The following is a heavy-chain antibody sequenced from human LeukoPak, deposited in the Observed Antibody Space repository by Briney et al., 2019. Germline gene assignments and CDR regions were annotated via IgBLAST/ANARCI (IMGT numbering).Heavy chain of an antibody. CDR1: GFTVSSNY. Sequence: PGGSLRLSCAASGFTVSSNYMSWVRQAPGKGLEWVSVIYSGGSTYYADSVKGRFTISRHNSKNTLYLQMNSLRSEDTAVYYCARTPNQKKSRITIFGVVKGASPDYWGQGTLVTVSS. V-gene: IGHV3-53*04. CDR2: IYSGGST. D-gene: IGHD3-3*01. CDR3: ARTPNQKKSRITIFGVVKGASPDY. J-gene: IGHJ4*02.